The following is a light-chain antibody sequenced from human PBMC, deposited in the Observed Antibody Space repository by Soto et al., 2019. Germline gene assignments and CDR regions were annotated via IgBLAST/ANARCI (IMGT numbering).Light chain of an antibody. J-gene: IGLJ3*02. CDR3: CSYAGSTSWV. Sequence: QSALTQPASVSGSPGQSITISCTGTSSDVRNYNLVSWYQQHPGKAPKLMSYEGTKRPSGVSNRFSGSKSGNPASLTISGLQAEDEAEDHGCSYAGSTSWVFGGGTKRTVL. V-gene: IGLV2-23*01. CDR1: SSDVRNYNL. CDR2: EGT.